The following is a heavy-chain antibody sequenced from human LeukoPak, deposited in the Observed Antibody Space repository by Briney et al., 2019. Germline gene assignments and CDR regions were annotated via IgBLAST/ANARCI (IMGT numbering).Heavy chain of an antibody. CDR2: INHSGST. CDR3: ARGGYSYGFKAFDI. J-gene: IGHJ3*02. V-gene: IGHV4-34*01. CDR1: GGSFSGYY. D-gene: IGHD5-18*01. Sequence: SETLSLTCAVYGGSFSGYYWSWTRQPPGKGLEWIGEINHSGSTNYNPSLKSRVTISVDTSKNQFSLRLSSVTAADTAVYYCARGGYSYGFKAFDIWGQGTKVTVSS.